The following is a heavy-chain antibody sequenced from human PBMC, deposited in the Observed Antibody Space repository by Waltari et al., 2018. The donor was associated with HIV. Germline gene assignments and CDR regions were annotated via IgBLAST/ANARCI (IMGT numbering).Heavy chain of an antibody. V-gene: IGHV3-74*01. Sequence: EVQLVESGGGLVQPGGSLRLSCAASGFTLTTSWVHWVRQVPGKGLVWVLPINPDGTETRYAESGEGRFTISRDNAKNTVYLQVNRLRGEDTAVYYCARGKDCGGGTCDGYHYYGLDVWGQGTTVTVSS. CDR3: ARGKDCGGGTCDGYHYYGLDV. J-gene: IGHJ6*02. D-gene: IGHD2-15*01. CDR1: GFTLTTSW. CDR2: INPDGTET.